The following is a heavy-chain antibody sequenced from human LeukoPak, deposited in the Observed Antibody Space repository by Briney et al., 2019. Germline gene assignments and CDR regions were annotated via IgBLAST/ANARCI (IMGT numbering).Heavy chain of an antibody. J-gene: IGHJ4*02. CDR3: ARAWLVLFDY. D-gene: IGHD6-19*01. V-gene: IGHV4-34*01. CDR1: GGSFSGYY. Sequence: SETLSLTCAVYGGSFSGYYWSWIRQPPGEGLEWIGEINHSGSTNYNPSLKSRVTISVDTSKNQFSLKLSSVIAADTAVYYCARAWLVLFDYWGQGTLVTVSS. CDR2: INHSGST.